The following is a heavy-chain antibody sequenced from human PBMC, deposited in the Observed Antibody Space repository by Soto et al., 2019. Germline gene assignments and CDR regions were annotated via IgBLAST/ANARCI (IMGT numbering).Heavy chain of an antibody. CDR3: ARVGLWPNYFDY. CDR2: ISSSGNTI. CDR1: GFTFSSYS. Sequence: GGSLRLSCAASGFTFSSYSMNWVRQAPGKGLEWVSYISSSGNTIYYADSVKGRFTISRDSAKNSLYLQMNSLRAEDTAVYYCARVGLWPNYFDYWGQGTLVTVSS. J-gene: IGHJ4*02. V-gene: IGHV3-48*01. D-gene: IGHD5-18*01.